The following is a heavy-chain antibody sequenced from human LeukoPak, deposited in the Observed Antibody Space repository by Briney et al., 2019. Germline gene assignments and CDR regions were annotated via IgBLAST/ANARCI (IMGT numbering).Heavy chain of an antibody. V-gene: IGHV3-15*01. Sequence: PGGSLRLSCAASGLTVSSNYMSWVRQAPGKGLEWVGRIKPKTDGETTEYAAPVKGRFSISRDDSKNMLYLQMNSLKTEDTAVYYCITPLPYSAQGGQGTLVTVSS. CDR3: ITPLPYSAQ. J-gene: IGHJ4*02. D-gene: IGHD2-21*01. CDR2: IKPKTDGETT. CDR1: GLTVSSNY.